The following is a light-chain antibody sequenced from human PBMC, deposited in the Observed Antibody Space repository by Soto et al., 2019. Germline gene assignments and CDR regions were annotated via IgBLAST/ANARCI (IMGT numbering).Light chain of an antibody. CDR3: QQSYSAPPT. V-gene: IGKV1-39*01. CDR1: QTISSY. Sequence: DIQMTQSPSSLSASVGDRVTITCRASQTISSYLNWYQQKPGKAPNLLICAASILQSGVPSRVSGSGSGTDFTLTISSLHPEDCATYYCQQSYSAPPTFGQGTKVEIK. CDR2: AAS. J-gene: IGKJ1*01.